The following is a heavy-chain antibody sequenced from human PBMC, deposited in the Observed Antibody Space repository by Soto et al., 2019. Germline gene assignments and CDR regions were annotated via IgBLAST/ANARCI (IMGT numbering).Heavy chain of an antibody. CDR1: GFTFSSYA. D-gene: IGHD3-16*02. CDR2: ISYDGSDK. V-gene: IGHV3-30*18. CDR3: AKALGELSPESYDY. J-gene: IGHJ4*02. Sequence: QVQLVESGGGVVQPGRSLRLSCADSGFTFSSYAMHWVRQAPGKGLEWVAVISYDGSDKYYADSVKGRFTISRDNSKNTLNLQMNSLRADDTAVYYCAKALGELSPESYDYWGQGTLITVSS.